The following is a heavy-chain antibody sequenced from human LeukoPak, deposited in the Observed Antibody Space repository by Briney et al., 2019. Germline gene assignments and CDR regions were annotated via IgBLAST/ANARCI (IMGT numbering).Heavy chain of an antibody. D-gene: IGHD6-13*01. CDR1: GGTFSSYA. CDR3: ARGSMIAAAGSLSDY. Sequence: ASVKVSCKASGGTFSSYAISWVRQAPGQGLEWMGWISAYNGNTNYAQKLQGRVTMTTDTSTSTAYMELRSLRSDDTAVYYCARGSMIAAAGSLSDYWGQGTLVTVSS. V-gene: IGHV1-18*01. J-gene: IGHJ4*02. CDR2: ISAYNGNT.